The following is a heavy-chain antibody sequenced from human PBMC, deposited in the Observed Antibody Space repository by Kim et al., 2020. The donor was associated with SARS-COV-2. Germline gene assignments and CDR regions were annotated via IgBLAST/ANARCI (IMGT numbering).Heavy chain of an antibody. D-gene: IGHD3-3*01. V-gene: IGHV4-61*01. CDR3: ARDSRDYDFWSGYSLFFGMEV. CDR1: GGSVSSGSYY. Sequence: SETLSLTCTVSGGSVSSGSYYWSWIRQPPGKGLEWIGYIYYSGSTNYNPSLKSRVTISVDTSKNQFSLKLSSVTAADTAVYYCARDSRDYDFWSGYSLFFGMEVWGQGTTVTVSS. J-gene: IGHJ6*02. CDR2: IYYSGST.